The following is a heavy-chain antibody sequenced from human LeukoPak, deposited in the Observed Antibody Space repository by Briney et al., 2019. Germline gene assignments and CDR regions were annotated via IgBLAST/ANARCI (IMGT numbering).Heavy chain of an antibody. J-gene: IGHJ6*02. D-gene: IGHD2-15*01. CDR1: GGTFSSYA. V-gene: IGHV1-69*04. CDR2: IIPILGIA. CDR3: ARYIHPQGLVGYAMDV. Sequence: SVKVSCKASGGTFSSYAISWARQAPGQGLEWMGRIIPILGIANYAQKFQGRVTITADKSTSTAYMELSSLRSEDTAVYYCARYIHPQGLVGYAMDVWGQGTTVIVSS.